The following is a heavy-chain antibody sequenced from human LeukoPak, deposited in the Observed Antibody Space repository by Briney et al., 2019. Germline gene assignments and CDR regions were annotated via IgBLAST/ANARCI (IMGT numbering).Heavy chain of an antibody. J-gene: IGHJ6*02. CDR3: AKHMRATNTYSFFGLDV. D-gene: IGHD1-26*01. V-gene: IGHV3-9*01. CDR2: INWNGGGT. CDR1: GFTFKDSG. Sequence: GRSLRLSCAATGFTFKDSGMHWVRQPPGKGLEWVSSINWNGGGTDYADSVKGRFTISRDNAKNSLYLQLSSLRPEDTALYYCAKHMRATNTYSFFGLDVWGQGTTVTVSS.